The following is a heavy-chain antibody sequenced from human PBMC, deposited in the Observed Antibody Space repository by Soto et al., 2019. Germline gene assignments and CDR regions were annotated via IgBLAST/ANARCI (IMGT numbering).Heavy chain of an antibody. Sequence: SETLSLTCTVSGGPISSYYWSWIRQPPGKGLEWIGYIYYSGSTNYNPSLKSRVTISVDTSKNQFSLKLSSVTAADTAVYYCVRGSSSWYIGYWGQGTLVTVSS. J-gene: IGHJ4*02. CDR2: IYYSGST. V-gene: IGHV4-59*01. CDR3: VRGSSSWYIGY. CDR1: GGPISSYY. D-gene: IGHD6-13*01.